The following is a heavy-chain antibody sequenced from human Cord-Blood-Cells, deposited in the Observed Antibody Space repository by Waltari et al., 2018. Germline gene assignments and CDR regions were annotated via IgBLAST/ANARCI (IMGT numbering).Heavy chain of an antibody. CDR2: INHSGST. J-gene: IGHJ4*02. CDR3: ASGVPASYYYDSSGSFDY. CDR1: GGSFSGYY. V-gene: IGHV4-34*01. D-gene: IGHD3-22*01. Sequence: QVQLQQWGAGLLKPSETLSLTCAVYGGSFSGYYWSWIRQHPGKGLEWIGEINHSGSTNYNPSLKRRVTISGDTSKNQFSLKLSSVTAADTAVYYCASGVPASYYYDSSGSFDYWGQGTLVTVSS.